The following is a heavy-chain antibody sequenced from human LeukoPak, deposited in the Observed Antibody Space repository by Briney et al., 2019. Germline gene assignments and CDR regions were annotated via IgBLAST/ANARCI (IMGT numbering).Heavy chain of an antibody. CDR1: GYTFTGYY. V-gene: IGHV1-2*02. CDR3: ARGRGRDGYNFDC. CDR2: INPNSGDT. J-gene: IGHJ4*02. D-gene: IGHD5-24*01. Sequence: GASVKVFCKASGYTFTGYYMHWVRQAPGQGLEWVGWINPNSGDTNYAQKFQGRVTMTRDTSISTAYMELSRLGSDDTAVYYCARGRGRDGYNFDCWGQGTLVTVSS.